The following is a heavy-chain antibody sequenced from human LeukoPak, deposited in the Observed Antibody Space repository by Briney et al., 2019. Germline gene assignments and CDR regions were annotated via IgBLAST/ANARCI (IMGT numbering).Heavy chain of an antibody. Sequence: SETLSLTCTVSGGSISSGGYYWSWIRQHPGKGLEWIGEINHSGSTNYNPSLKSRVTISVDTSKNQFSLKLSSVTAADTAVYYCARGNPIVVVVAATPYYFDYWGQGTLVTVSS. CDR1: GGSISSGGYY. CDR3: ARGNPIVVVVAATPYYFDY. V-gene: IGHV4-39*07. J-gene: IGHJ4*02. CDR2: INHSGST. D-gene: IGHD2-15*01.